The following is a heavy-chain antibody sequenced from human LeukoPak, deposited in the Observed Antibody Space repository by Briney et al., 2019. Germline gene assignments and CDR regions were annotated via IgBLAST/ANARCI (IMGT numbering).Heavy chain of an antibody. CDR2: ISDNGGGT. D-gene: IGHD5-18*01. Sequence: SGGSLRLSCAASGFTFSDYAMSWVRQAPGKGLEWVSTISDNGGGTYYADSVKGRFTISRDNSKNTLYLQMNSLRAEDTALYYCAKIRGYSYGYVDYWGQGTLVTVSS. CDR1: GFTFSDYA. J-gene: IGHJ4*02. V-gene: IGHV3-23*01. CDR3: AKIRGYSYGYVDY.